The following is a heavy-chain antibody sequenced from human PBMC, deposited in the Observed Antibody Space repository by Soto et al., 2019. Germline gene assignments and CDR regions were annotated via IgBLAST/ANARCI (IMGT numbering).Heavy chain of an antibody. CDR1: GYSISSGYY. D-gene: IGHD3-3*01. CDR3: ASTSLYYDFWSGYYGYYYYYGMDV. CDR2: IYHSGST. J-gene: IGHJ6*02. V-gene: IGHV4-38-2*01. Sequence: TLSLTCAVSGYSISSGYYWGWIRQPPGKGLEWIGSIYHSGSTYYNPSLKSRVTISVDTSKNQFSLKLSSVTAADTAVYYCASTSLYYDFWSGYYGYYYYYGMDVWGQGTTVTVSS.